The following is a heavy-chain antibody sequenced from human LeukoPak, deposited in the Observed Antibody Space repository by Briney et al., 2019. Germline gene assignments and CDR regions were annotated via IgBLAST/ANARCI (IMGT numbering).Heavy chain of an antibody. J-gene: IGHJ6*04. CDR2: IIPIFGTA. Sequence: SVKVSCKASGGTFSSYAISWVRQAPGQGLEWMGGIIPIFGTANYAQKFQGRVTITADKSTSTAYMELSRLRSEDTAVYYCARDGRGIWGVVVVAASYGMDVWGKGTTVTVSS. CDR1: GGTFSSYA. CDR3: ARDGRGIWGVVVVAASYGMDV. V-gene: IGHV1-69*06. D-gene: IGHD2-15*01.